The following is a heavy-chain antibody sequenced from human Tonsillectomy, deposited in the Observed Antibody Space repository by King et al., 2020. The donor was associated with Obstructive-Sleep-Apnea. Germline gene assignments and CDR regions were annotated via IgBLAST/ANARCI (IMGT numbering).Heavy chain of an antibody. CDR1: GGSISSSSYY. CDR3: ARSVYGGNLCHY. V-gene: IGHV4-39*07. D-gene: IGHD4-23*01. Sequence: QLQESGPGLVKPSETLSLTCTVSGGSISSSSYYWGWIRQPPGKGLEWIGSIYYSGSTYYNPSLKSRVTISVDTSKNQFSLKLSSVTAADTAVYYCARSVYGGNLCHYWGQGTLVTVSS. J-gene: IGHJ4*02. CDR2: IYYSGST.